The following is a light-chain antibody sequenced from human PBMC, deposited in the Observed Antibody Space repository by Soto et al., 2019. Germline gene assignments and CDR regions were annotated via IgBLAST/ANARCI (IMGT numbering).Light chain of an antibody. CDR3: QQYDSSSWT. CDR2: GAS. Sequence: EIVLTQSPGTLSLSPGERATLSCRASQSVSSSYLAWYQQKPGQAPRLLIYGASSRATGIPDRFSGSGSGTDLTLTISRLEPEDFAVYYCQQYDSSSWTFGQGTKVEVK. J-gene: IGKJ1*01. CDR1: QSVSSSY. V-gene: IGKV3-20*01.